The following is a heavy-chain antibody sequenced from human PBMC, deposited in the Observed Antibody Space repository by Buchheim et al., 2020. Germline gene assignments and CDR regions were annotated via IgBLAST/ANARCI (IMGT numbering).Heavy chain of an antibody. CDR2: IWYDGSNK. J-gene: IGHJ4*02. CDR1: GFTFSSYG. V-gene: IGHV3-33*01. CDR3: ARDRGRDGYNWDYFDY. D-gene: IGHD5-24*01. Sequence: QVQLVESGGGVVQPGRSLRLSCAASGFTFSSYGMHWVRQAPGKGLEWVAVIWYDGSNKYYADSVKGRFTISRDNSKNTLYLQMNSLRAEDTAVYYCARDRGRDGYNWDYFDYWGQGTL.